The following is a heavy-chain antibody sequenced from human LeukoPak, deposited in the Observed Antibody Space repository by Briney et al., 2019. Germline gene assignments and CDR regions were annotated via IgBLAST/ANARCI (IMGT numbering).Heavy chain of an antibody. CDR3: ASDPPWANDAFDI. CDR1: GFTFSNYW. Sequence: GGSLRLSCAASGFTFSNYWMTWVRQAPGKGLEWVANIKQDGSKKYYSDSVKGRFTISRDNDKNSLYLQMNSLRGEDTAVYYCASDPPWANDAFDIWGQGTMVTVSS. V-gene: IGHV3-7*01. J-gene: IGHJ3*02. D-gene: IGHD7-27*01. CDR2: IKQDGSKK.